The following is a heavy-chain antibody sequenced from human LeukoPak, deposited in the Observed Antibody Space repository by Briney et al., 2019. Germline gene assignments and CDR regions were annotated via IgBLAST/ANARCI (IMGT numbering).Heavy chain of an antibody. J-gene: IGHJ4*02. CDR2: IYPGDSDT. V-gene: IGHV5-51*01. CDR1: GYSFTDYW. Sequence: PGESLKISCKGSGYSFTDYWIGWVRQMPGKGLEWMGIIYPGDSDTGYSPSFQGQVTISAANSITTAYLQWSSLKASDTAIYYCARAPTSLSNPYYFDSWGQGTLVAVSS. D-gene: IGHD4-11*01. CDR3: ARAPTSLSNPYYFDS.